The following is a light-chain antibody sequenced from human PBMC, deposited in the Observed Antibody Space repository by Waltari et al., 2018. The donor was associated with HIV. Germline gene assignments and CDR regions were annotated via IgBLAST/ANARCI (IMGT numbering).Light chain of an antibody. J-gene: IGLJ2*01. CDR3: ASWDDSLNVML. CDR1: ASNIGSNS. Sequence: QSVLTQPPSAPGTPGQRVTISCSGGASNIGSNSVSWYQQVPATAPKLLIYSNHQRPSGVPERYSGSKSGTSASLAIYGLQSEDEADYYCASWDDSLNVMLFGGGTKLTV. V-gene: IGLV1-44*01. CDR2: SNH.